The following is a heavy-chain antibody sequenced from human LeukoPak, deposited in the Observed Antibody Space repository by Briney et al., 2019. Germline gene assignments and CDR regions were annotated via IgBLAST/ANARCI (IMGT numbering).Heavy chain of an antibody. CDR2: ISGSSSYI. V-gene: IGHV3-21*01. D-gene: IGHD3-16*02. CDR3: ARVSAGVIGMKDVFDI. J-gene: IGHJ3*02. CDR1: GFTFSRYS. Sequence: PGGSLRFSCAASGFTFSRYSMNWVRQAPGKGLEWVSSISGSSSYIYYADSVKGRFTISRHNAKNSLYLQMNSLRAEDTAVYYCARVSAGVIGMKDVFDIWGQGTMVTVSS.